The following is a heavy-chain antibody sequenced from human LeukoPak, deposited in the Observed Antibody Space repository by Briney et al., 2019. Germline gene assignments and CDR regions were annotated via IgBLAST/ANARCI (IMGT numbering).Heavy chain of an antibody. CDR1: GFTFSSYS. V-gene: IGHV3-48*01. J-gene: IGHJ3*02. CDR2: ISSSSSTI. CDR3: AKGRLYYYDSSEDAFDI. Sequence: GGSLRLSCAASGFTFSSYSMNWVRQAPGKGLEWVSYISSSSSTIYYADSVKGRFTISRDNAKNSLYLQMNSLRAEDTAVYYCAKGRLYYYDSSEDAFDIWGQGTMVTVSS. D-gene: IGHD3-22*01.